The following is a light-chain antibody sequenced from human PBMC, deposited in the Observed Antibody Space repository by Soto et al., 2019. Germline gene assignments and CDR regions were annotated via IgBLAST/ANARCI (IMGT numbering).Light chain of an antibody. V-gene: IGKV3-20*01. CDR3: QQYSTLPHT. CDR1: QSVTTSF. J-gene: IGKJ2*01. Sequence: ENVLTQSPGTLSLSPGERATLSCRATQSVTTSFFAWYQQKPGQAPRLLIYGISSRATGIPDRFSGSGSGTDFTLTISRLEPEDFVVYYCQQYSTLPHTFGQGTKVEVK. CDR2: GIS.